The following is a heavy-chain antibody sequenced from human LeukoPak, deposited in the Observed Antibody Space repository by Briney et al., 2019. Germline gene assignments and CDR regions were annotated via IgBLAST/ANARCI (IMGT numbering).Heavy chain of an antibody. D-gene: IGHD3-22*01. J-gene: IGHJ4*02. CDR2: IYTSGST. V-gene: IGHV4-4*07. Sequence: SETLSLTCTVSGGSISSYYRSWIRQPAGKGLEWIGRIYTSGSTNYNPSLKSRVTMSVDTSKNQFSLKLSSVTAADTAVYYCARNNYYYDSSGYFGYFDYWGQGTPVTVSS. CDR1: GGSISSYY. CDR3: ARNNYYYDSSGYFGYFDY.